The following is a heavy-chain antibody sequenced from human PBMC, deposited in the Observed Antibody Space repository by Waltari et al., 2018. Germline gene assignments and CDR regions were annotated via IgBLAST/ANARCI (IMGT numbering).Heavy chain of an antibody. CDR1: GESFNHYY. D-gene: IGHD3-10*01. CDR2: TDHRGAT. V-gene: IGHV4-34*01. J-gene: IGHJ4*02. Sequence: QVQLQQWGAGLLKPSETLSLTCGYYGESFNHYYWIWVRQPPGKGLEWIGETDHRGATKYSPSLASRVTISLDTSKSQFALGLRAVIAADAAMYYCARHRGGSNGIDYWGQGTLVTVSS. CDR3: ARHRGGSNGIDY.